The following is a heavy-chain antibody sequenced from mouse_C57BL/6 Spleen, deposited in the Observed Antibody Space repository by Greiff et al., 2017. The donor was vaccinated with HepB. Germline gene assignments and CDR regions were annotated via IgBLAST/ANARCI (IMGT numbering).Heavy chain of an antibody. CDR1: GFTFSNYW. CDR3: TSKGFDY. J-gene: IGHJ2*01. V-gene: IGHV6-3*01. D-gene: IGHD2-5*01. Sequence: EVQLQESGGGLVQPGGSMKLSCVASGFTFSNYWMNWVRQSPEKGLEWVAQIRLKSDNYATHYAESVKGRFTISRDDSKSSVYLQMNNLRAEDTGIYYCTSKGFDYWGQGTTLTVSS. CDR2: IRLKSDNYAT.